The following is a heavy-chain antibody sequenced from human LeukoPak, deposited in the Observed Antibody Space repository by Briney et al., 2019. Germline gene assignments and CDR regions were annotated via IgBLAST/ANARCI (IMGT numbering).Heavy chain of an antibody. V-gene: IGHV4-34*01. CDR1: GGPISGYY. J-gene: IGHJ5*02. Sequence: SETLSLTCTVSGGPISGYYWSWIRQPPGKGLEWIGEINHSGSTNYNPSLKSRVTISVDTSKNQFSLKLSSVTAADTAVYYCAREKAGYDFWSGYSPDWFDPWGQGTLVTVSS. CDR3: AREKAGYDFWSGYSPDWFDP. D-gene: IGHD3-3*01. CDR2: INHSGST.